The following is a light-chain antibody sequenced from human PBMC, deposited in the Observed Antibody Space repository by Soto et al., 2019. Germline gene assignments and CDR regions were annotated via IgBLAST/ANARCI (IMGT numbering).Light chain of an antibody. V-gene: IGKV3-20*01. Sequence: IVLTQSPPTLSLSPGERATLSCRASQSVSSYLAWYQQKPGQAPRLLIYDASNRATGIPARFSGSGSGTDFTLTISRLEPEDFAVYYCQQYGSSQVTFGQGTRLEIK. CDR3: QQYGSSQVT. CDR1: QSVSSY. CDR2: DAS. J-gene: IGKJ5*01.